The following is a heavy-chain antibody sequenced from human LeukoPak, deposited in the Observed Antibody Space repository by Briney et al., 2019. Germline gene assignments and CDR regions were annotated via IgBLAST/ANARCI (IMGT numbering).Heavy chain of an antibody. D-gene: IGHD3-16*02. V-gene: IGHV1-8*01. Sequence: ASVKVSCKASGYTFTSYDINWVRQATGQGLEWMGWMNPNSGNTGYAQKFQGRVTMTRNTSISTAYMELSSLRSEDTAVYYCARGLAVWGSYRYTAWFAPRGQGTLVTVSS. J-gene: IGHJ5*02. CDR1: GYTFTSYD. CDR3: ARGLAVWGSYRYTAWFAP. CDR2: MNPNSGNT.